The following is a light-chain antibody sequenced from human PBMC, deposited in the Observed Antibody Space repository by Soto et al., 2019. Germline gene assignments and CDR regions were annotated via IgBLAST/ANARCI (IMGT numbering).Light chain of an antibody. CDR1: QSISNW. CDR3: QQYNTYPWT. Sequence: DIHVTQSPSTLSASVGDRVTITCRASQSISNWLAWYQQRPGTAPNLLIFDASTLESGVPSRFSGSGSGTEFTLTISGLQPDDFATYYCQQYNTYPWTFGQGTKVDIK. J-gene: IGKJ1*01. V-gene: IGKV1-5*01. CDR2: DAS.